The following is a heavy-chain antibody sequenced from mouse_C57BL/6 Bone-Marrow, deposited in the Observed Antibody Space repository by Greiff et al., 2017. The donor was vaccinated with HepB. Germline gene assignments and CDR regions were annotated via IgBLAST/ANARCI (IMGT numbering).Heavy chain of an antibody. CDR2: IDPSDSYT. D-gene: IGHD1-1*01. CDR3: AREGQYYGSSWWYFAV. Sequence: QVQLQQPGAELVMPGASVKLSCKASGYTFTSYWMHWVKQRPGQGLEWIGEIDPSDSYTNYNQKFKGKSTLTVDKSSSTAYMQLSSLTSEDSAVYYCAREGQYYGSSWWYFAVWGTGTTVTVSS. J-gene: IGHJ1*03. CDR1: GYTFTSYW. V-gene: IGHV1-69*01.